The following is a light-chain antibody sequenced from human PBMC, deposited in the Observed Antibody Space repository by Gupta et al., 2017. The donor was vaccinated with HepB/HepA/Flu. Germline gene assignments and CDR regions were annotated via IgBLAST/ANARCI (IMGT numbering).Light chain of an antibody. J-gene: IGKJ5*01. CDR1: QSISSY. V-gene: IGKV1-39*01. Sequence: IQMTQSPSSLSASVGDRVTITCRASQSISSYLNWYQQKPGKAPKLLIYAASSLQSGVPSRFSGSGSGTDFTLTISSLQPEDFATYYCQQSYSREVTFGQGTRLEIK. CDR2: AAS. CDR3: QQSYSREVT.